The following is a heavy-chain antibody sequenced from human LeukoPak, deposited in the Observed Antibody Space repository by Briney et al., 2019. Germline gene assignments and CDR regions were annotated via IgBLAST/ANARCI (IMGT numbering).Heavy chain of an antibody. D-gene: IGHD6-13*01. Sequence: ASVKVSCKASGYTFTGYYMHWLRHAPGQGLEWMGWINPNSGGTNYAQKFQGRVTLTRDTSISTAYMELSRLRSDDTAVYYCARVMRIAAAGTHWFDPWGQGTLVTVSS. CDR3: ARVMRIAAAGTHWFDP. V-gene: IGHV1-2*02. CDR1: GYTFTGYY. J-gene: IGHJ5*02. CDR2: INPNSGGT.